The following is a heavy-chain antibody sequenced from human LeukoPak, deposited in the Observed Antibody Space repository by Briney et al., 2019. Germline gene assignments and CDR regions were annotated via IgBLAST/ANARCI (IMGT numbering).Heavy chain of an antibody. CDR3: ARELFGSGSCQDY. CDR1: GITFNA. CDR2: TWYDGSNK. Sequence: PGGSLRLSCAASGITFNAIHWVRQAPGKGLEWVALTWYDGSNKYYADSVKGRFTISRDNSNNMVYLHMNSLRADDTAVYYCARELFGSGSCQDYWGQGTLVTVSS. V-gene: IGHV3-33*01. D-gene: IGHD3-10*01. J-gene: IGHJ4*02.